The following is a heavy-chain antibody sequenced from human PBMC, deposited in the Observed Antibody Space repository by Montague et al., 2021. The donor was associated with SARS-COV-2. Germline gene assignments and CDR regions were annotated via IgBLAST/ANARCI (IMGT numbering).Heavy chain of an antibody. J-gene: IGHJ4*03. CDR3: ARGSDYLGPLDL. V-gene: IGHV4-30-4*08. CDR2: IHYSGSA. D-gene: IGHD4-17*01. CDR1: GGSITSGNYY. Sequence: TLSLTCTVSGGSITSGNYYWSWIRQPPGKRLEWIGYIHYSGSAYYSPSLRSRLTISMDTSKKQLSLTVNSVTAADTAVYYCARGSDYLGPLDLWGQGTLVTVSS.